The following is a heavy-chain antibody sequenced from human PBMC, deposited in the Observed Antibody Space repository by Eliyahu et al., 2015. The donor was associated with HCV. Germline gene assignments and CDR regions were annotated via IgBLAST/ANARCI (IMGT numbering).Heavy chain of an antibody. CDR2: IYYSGST. CDR1: XGXISSSSYY. CDR3: ARRWRDYYYGMDV. Sequence: QLQLQESGPGLVKPSETLSLTXXXXXGXISSSSYYWGWXRXPPGKGLEWIGSIYYSGSTYYNPSLKSRVTISVDTSKNQFSLKLSSVTAADTAVYYCARRWRDYYYGMDVWGQGTTVTVSS. V-gene: IGHV4-39*01. J-gene: IGHJ6*02.